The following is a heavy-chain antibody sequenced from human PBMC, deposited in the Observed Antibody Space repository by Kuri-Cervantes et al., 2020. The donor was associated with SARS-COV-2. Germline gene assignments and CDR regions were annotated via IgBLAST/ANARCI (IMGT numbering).Heavy chain of an antibody. Sequence: ASVKVSCKASGGTFSSYAINWLRQAPGQGLEWMGWINPNSGGTNYAQKFQGRVTMTRDTSISTAYMELSRLRSDDTAVYYCARDLGSSSQDDYWGQGTMVTVSS. CDR3: ARDLGSSSQDDY. CDR1: GGTFSSYA. V-gene: IGHV1-2*02. J-gene: IGHJ4*02. D-gene: IGHD6-6*01. CDR2: INPNSGGT.